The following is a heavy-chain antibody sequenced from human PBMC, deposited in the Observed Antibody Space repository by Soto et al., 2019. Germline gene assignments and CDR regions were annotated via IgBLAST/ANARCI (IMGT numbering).Heavy chain of an antibody. CDR2: IIPIFTKP. CDR1: GGTFDTYA. D-gene: IGHD2-2*01. Sequence: QVQLVQSGAEVKMPGSSVKVSCTASGGTFDTYALSWVRQAPGQGLEWLGGIIPIFTKPTYARKFQGRITITADESTTTVYLDLGSLTSDDTAVYYCARTGDIVVVGDFYYGMDVWGQGTTVIVSS. J-gene: IGHJ6*02. CDR3: ARTGDIVVVGDFYYGMDV. V-gene: IGHV1-69*01.